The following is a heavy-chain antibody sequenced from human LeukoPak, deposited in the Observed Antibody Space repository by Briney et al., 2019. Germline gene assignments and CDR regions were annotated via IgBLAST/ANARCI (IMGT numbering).Heavy chain of an antibody. Sequence: GGSLRRSCAASGFTFSSYAMSWVRQAPGKGLEWVSAISGSGGSTYYADSAKGRFTISRDNSKNTLYLQMNSLRAEDTAVYYCAKEVGYTPANWFDPWGQGTLVTVSS. CDR3: AKEVGYTPANWFDP. J-gene: IGHJ5*02. D-gene: IGHD5-18*01. V-gene: IGHV3-23*01. CDR1: GFTFSSYA. CDR2: ISGSGGST.